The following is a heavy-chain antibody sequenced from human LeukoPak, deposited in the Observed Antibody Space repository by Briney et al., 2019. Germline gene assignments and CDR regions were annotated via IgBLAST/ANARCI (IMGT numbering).Heavy chain of an antibody. D-gene: IGHD6-13*01. J-gene: IGHJ4*02. CDR2: ISSNGGST. CDR1: GFTFSTYG. Sequence: GRSLRLSCAASGFTFSTYGMHWVRQAPGKGLEYVSAISSNGGSTYYANSVKGRFTISRDNSKNTLYLQMGSLRAEDMAVYYCARGGIAAAGYYFDYWGQGTLVTVSS. CDR3: ARGGIAAAGYYFDY. V-gene: IGHV3-64*01.